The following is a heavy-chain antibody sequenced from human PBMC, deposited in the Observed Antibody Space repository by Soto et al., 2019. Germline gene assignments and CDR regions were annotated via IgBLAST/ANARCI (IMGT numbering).Heavy chain of an antibody. CDR2: IYWDDDK. CDR3: IQSRCGGDCLQSYASYYYYGMDV. V-gene: IGHV2-5*02. Sequence: QITLKESGPTLVKPTQTLTLTCTFSAFSLSTGGVGVGWIRQPPGKALEWLALIYWDDDKRYSPSLRSRLTITKDPSKNXVXLXTXXMDPVDTATYYCIQSRCGGDCLQSYASYYYYGMDVWGQGTTVTVSS. J-gene: IGHJ6*02. CDR1: AFSLSTGGVG. D-gene: IGHD2-21*02.